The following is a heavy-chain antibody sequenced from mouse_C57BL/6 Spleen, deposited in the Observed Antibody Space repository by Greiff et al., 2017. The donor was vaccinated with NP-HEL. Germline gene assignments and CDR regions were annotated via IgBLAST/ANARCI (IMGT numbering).Heavy chain of an antibody. D-gene: IGHD1-1*01. J-gene: IGHJ2*01. CDR2: IYPSDSET. V-gene: IGHV1-61*01. Sequence: VRLQQPGAELVRPGSSVKLSCKASGYTFTSYWMDWVKQRPGQGLEWIGNIYPSDSETHYNQKFKDKATLTVDKSSSTTYMHLSSLTSEDSAVYYCARSRTVVAFDYWGQGTTLTVSS. CDR3: ARSRTVVAFDY. CDR1: GYTFTSYW.